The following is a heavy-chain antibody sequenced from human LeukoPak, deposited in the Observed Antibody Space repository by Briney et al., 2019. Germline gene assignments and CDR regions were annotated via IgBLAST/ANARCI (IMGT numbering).Heavy chain of an antibody. D-gene: IGHD2-21*02. CDR2: IIPIFGTA. Sequence: SVKVSCESSGYIFNNYAINWVRQAPGQGLEWMGGIIPIFGTANYAQKFQGRVTITADESTSTAYMELSSLRSEDTAVYYCARVGWNGGNSGRVLVGDYWGQGTLVTVSS. CDR3: ARVGWNGGNSGRVLVGDY. CDR1: GYIFNNYA. V-gene: IGHV1-69*13. J-gene: IGHJ4*02.